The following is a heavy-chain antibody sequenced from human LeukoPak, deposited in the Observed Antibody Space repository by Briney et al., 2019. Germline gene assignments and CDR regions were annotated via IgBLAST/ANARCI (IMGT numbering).Heavy chain of an antibody. CDR1: GFSFSNYW. Sequence: AGGSLRLSCAASGFSFSNYWMTWVRRAPGKGLERVADINGDGSHSYCVDSVKGRFTLSRDNAKNSLLLQMNSLRAEDTAVYYCVKNSGWYCLDYWGQGTLVTVSS. D-gene: IGHD6-13*01. V-gene: IGHV3-7*03. CDR3: VKNSGWYCLDY. CDR2: INGDGSHS. J-gene: IGHJ4*02.